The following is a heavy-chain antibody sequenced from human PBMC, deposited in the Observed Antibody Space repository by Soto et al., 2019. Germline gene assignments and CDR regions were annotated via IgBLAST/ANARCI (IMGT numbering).Heavy chain of an antibody. CDR2: ISSKGVGA. J-gene: IGHJ6*04. Sequence: GSLRLSCAASGFTLSGYAMDWVRQAPGKGLEYVSGISSKGVGAYYANSVQGRFTISRDNSKNSVYLQMGSLRPEDMAVYYWARRARPDFIDSDVWGRGTTVASPQ. CDR1: GFTLSGYA. V-gene: IGHV3-64*01. D-gene: IGHD6-6*01. CDR3: ARRARPDFIDSDV.